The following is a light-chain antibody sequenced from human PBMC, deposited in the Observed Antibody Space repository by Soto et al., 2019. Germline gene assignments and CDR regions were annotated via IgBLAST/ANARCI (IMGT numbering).Light chain of an antibody. CDR3: QQYNKWPRT. Sequence: IVMTQSPATLSVSPGERATLSCRASQSVSSNLAWYQQKPGQAPRLLIYGASTRATGIPARFSGSGSGKEFTLTMSILQSEDFAVYYCQQYNKWPRTFGQGTKVELK. CDR2: GAS. CDR1: QSVSSN. J-gene: IGKJ1*01. V-gene: IGKV3-15*01.